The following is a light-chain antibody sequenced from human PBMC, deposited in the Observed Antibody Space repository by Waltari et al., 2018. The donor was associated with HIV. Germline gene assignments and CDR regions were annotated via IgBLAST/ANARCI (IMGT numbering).Light chain of an antibody. Sequence: QSALTQPPSASGSPAQSATLSCTGTSSEPGGYNYVSWDQQHPGKAPKLMIYEVINRPSGVPDRFSGCKSGNTASLTVSGLQAEDEADYYCSSYAGSNNLGFGGGTKLTVL. CDR3: SSYAGSNNLG. CDR1: SSEPGGYNY. CDR2: EVI. V-gene: IGLV2-8*01. J-gene: IGLJ3*02.